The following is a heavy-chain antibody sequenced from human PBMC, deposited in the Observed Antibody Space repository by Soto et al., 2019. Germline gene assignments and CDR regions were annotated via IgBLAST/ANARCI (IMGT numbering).Heavy chain of an antibody. D-gene: IGHD3-10*01. CDR1: GFTFSDYY. CDR3: ARDDWPPTKERITMVRGATGVDY. J-gene: IGHJ4*02. V-gene: IGHV3-11*06. CDR2: ISSSSSYT. Sequence: GGSLRLSCAASGFTFSDYYMSWIRQAPGKGLERVSYISSSSSYTNYADSVKGRFTISRDNAKNSLYLQMNSLRAEDTAVYYCARDDWPPTKERITMVRGATGVDYWGQGTLVTVSS.